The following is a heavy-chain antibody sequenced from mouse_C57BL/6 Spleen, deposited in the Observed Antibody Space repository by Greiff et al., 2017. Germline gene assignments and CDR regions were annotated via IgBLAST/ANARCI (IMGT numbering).Heavy chain of an antibody. Sequence: EVQLQQSGPELVKPGASVKISCKASGYTFTDYYMNWVKQSHGKSLEWIGDINPNNGGTSYNQKFKGKATLTVDKSSSTAYMELRSLTSEDSAVYYCARSYDYDGGDYAMDYWGQGTSVTVSS. V-gene: IGHV1-26*01. J-gene: IGHJ4*01. CDR1: GYTFTDYY. D-gene: IGHD2-4*01. CDR3: ARSYDYDGGDYAMDY. CDR2: INPNNGGT.